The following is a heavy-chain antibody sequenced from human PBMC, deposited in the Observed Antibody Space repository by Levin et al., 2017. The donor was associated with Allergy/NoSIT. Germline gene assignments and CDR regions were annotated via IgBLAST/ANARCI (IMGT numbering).Heavy chain of an antibody. D-gene: IGHD3-10*01. CDR1: GGSISSYY. CDR2: IYYSGST. V-gene: IGHV4-59*01. Sequence: SETLSLTCTVSGGSISSYYWSWIRQPPGKGLELIGYIYYSGSTNYNLSLKSRVTTSVDTSKNQFSLKLSSVTAADTAVYYCARRVSSPNLNSFYYFGMDVWGQGTTVTVSS. CDR3: ARRVSSPNLNSFYYFGMDV. J-gene: IGHJ6*02.